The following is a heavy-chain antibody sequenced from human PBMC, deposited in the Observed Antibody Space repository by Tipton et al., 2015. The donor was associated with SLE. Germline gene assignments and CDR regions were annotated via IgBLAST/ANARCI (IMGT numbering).Heavy chain of an antibody. CDR2: VYYTGNT. CDR3: ARGTGANFGYFDL. V-gene: IGHV4-39*07. CDR1: GGSISSRSYH. D-gene: IGHD3/OR15-3a*01. Sequence: TLSLTCSVSGGSISSRSYHWGWIRLPPGKGLEWIGSVYYTGNTYYNPSLKSRVAISVDTSKMQLSLRLSSVTAADTAVYYCARGTGANFGYFDLWGRGSLFTVSS. J-gene: IGHJ2*01.